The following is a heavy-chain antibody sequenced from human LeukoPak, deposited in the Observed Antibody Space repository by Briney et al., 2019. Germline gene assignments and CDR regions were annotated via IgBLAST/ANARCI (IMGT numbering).Heavy chain of an antibody. Sequence: SETLSLTCTVSGGSISSYYWSWIRQPPGKGLEWIGYIYYSGSTNYNPSLKSRVTISVDTSKNQFSLKLSSVTAADTAVYYCARVPPYYDILTGYSPYGMDVWSKGTTVTVSS. CDR3: ARVPPYYDILTGYSPYGMDV. CDR2: IYYSGST. V-gene: IGHV4-59*01. D-gene: IGHD3-9*01. J-gene: IGHJ6*04. CDR1: GGSISSYY.